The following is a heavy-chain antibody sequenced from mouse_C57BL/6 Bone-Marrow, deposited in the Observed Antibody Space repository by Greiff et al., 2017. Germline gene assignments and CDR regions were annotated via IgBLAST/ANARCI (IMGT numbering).Heavy chain of an antibody. V-gene: IGHV6-3*01. Sequence: EVQLQESGGGLVQPGGSMKLSCVASGFTFSNYWMNWVRQSPEKGLEWVAQIRLKSDNYATHYAESVKGRFTISRDDSKSSVYLQMNHLRAEDTGIYYCTGFYYYGSSFWYFDVWGTGTTVTVSS. J-gene: IGHJ1*03. CDR1: GFTFSNYW. CDR3: TGFYYYGSSFWYFDV. D-gene: IGHD1-1*01. CDR2: IRLKSDNYAT.